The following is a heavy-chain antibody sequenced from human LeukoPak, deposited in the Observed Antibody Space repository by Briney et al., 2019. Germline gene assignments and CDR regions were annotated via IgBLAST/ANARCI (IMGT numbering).Heavy chain of an antibody. CDR1: GYTYTSYD. V-gene: IGHV1-8*01. Sequence: ASVKLSCKASGYTYTSYDINCVRQATGQGLEWMGWMNPKSGNTGYAQKFEGRVTMTRNTSISTAYMELSSLRSEDTAVYYCARTYDILTGYHDYWGQGTLVTVRS. J-gene: IGHJ4*02. CDR3: ARTYDILTGYHDY. CDR2: MNPKSGNT. D-gene: IGHD3-9*01.